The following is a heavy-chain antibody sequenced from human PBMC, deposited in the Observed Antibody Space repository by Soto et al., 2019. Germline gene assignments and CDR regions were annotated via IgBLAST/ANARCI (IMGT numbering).Heavy chain of an antibody. D-gene: IGHD1-1*01. J-gene: IGHJ5*02. CDR1: GCSISSSRYY. V-gene: IGHV4-39*01. Sequence: SETLSLTCTVSGCSISSSRYYWGWIRQPPGKGLEWIGNIYFSGGTYYNPSLKSRVTISADTSRNQFFLKVNSVTAADTAVYYCATSYNWNDVGWFDPWGQGTLVTV. CDR2: IYFSGGT. CDR3: ATSYNWNDVGWFDP.